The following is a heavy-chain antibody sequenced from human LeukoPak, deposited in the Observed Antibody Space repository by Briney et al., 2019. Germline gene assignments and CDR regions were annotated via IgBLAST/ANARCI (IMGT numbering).Heavy chain of an antibody. D-gene: IGHD3-22*01. V-gene: IGHV1-69*13. CDR1: GYTLTELS. CDR3: ARDPYYYDSSGYSYFDY. Sequence: GASVKVSCKVSGYTLTELSMHWVRQAPGQGLEWMGGIIPIFGTANYAQKFQGRVTITADESTSTAYMELSSLRSEDTAVYYCARDPYYYDSSGYSYFDYWGQGTLVTVSS. CDR2: IIPIFGTA. J-gene: IGHJ4*02.